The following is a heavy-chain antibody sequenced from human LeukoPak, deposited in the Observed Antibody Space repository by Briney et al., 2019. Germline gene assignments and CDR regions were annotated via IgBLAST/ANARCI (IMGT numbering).Heavy chain of an antibody. J-gene: IGHJ4*02. CDR3: ARSGIQTGYRFFY. D-gene: IGHD5-18*01. CDR1: GGSFSGYY. V-gene: IGHV4-34*01. CDR2: IYSSGTT. Sequence: PSETLSLTCAVYGGSFSGYYWAWIRQPPGKGLEWIGSIYSSGTTYYNPSLKSRVTISVDTSKNQFSLQLSSVTAADTAVYYCARSGIQTGYRFFYWSQGTLVTVSS.